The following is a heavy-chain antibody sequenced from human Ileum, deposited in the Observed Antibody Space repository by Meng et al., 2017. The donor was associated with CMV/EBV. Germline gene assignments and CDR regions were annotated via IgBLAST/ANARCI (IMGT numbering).Heavy chain of an antibody. J-gene: IGHJ4*02. V-gene: IGHV3-9*01. D-gene: IGHD3-22*01. Sequence: GGSLRLSCAASGFTFDDYAMHWVRQAPGKGLEWVSGISWNSGNIGYADSVKGRFTISRDNAKSSLYLQMNSLRAEDTALYYCAKVDTYYYDSSGYYQHWGQGTLVTVSS. CDR3: AKVDTYYYDSSGYYQH. CDR2: ISWNSGNI. CDR1: GFTFDDYA.